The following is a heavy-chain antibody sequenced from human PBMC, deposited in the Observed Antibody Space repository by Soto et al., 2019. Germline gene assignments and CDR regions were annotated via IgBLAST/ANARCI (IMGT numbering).Heavy chain of an antibody. V-gene: IGHV3-11*01. CDR2: ISGGGNTM. Sequence: GGSLRLSCTASGFTFSDYYMSWIRQAPGKGLEWVSYISGGGNTMYYADSVRGRFTVSRDNAKNSLHLQMNTLRAEDTAVYYCARHDYSDYRQEFDLWGQGTLVTVSS. CDR1: GFTFSDYY. CDR3: ARHDYSDYRQEFDL. D-gene: IGHD4-17*01. J-gene: IGHJ5*02.